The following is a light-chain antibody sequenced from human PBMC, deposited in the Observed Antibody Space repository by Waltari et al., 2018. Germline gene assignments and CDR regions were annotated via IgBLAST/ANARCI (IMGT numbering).Light chain of an antibody. V-gene: IGLV2-11*01. CDR2: DVV. J-gene: IGLJ3*02. CDR1: SSNVGPYNY. CDR3: CSYAGTYRWV. Sequence: QSALTQPRSVSGSPVQSVTISCTGTSSNVGPYNYFSWYQQLPGKAPKLMFADVVKRPSGVPDRFSGSKSGYTASLTISGLQAEDEADYYCCSYAGTYRWVFGGGTKVTVL.